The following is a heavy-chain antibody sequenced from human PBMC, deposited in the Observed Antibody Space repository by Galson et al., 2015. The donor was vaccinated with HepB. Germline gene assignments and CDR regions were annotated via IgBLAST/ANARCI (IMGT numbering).Heavy chain of an antibody. Sequence: SLRLACAASGVTFSSYARSWVRQAPGEGLEWVSAISGSGGSTYYADSVKGRFTISRDNSKNTLYLQMNSLRAEDTAVYYCAKDEEHLFDYWGQGTLVTVSS. CDR1: GVTFSSYA. D-gene: IGHD1-26*01. V-gene: IGHV3-23*01. CDR3: AKDEEHLFDY. J-gene: IGHJ4*02. CDR2: ISGSGGST.